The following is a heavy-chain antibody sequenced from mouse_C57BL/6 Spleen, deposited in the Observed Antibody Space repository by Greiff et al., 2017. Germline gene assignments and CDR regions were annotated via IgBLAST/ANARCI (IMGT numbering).Heavy chain of an antibody. CDR2: INYDGSST. CDR3: AREGYHYAMDY. J-gene: IGHJ4*01. CDR1: GFTFSDYY. V-gene: IGHV5-16*01. D-gene: IGHD2-2*01. Sequence: EVQLVESEGGLVQPGSSMKLSCTASGFTFSDYYMAWVRQVPEKGLEWVANINYDGSSTYYLDSLKSRFIISRDNAKNILYLQMSSLKSEDTATYYCAREGYHYAMDYWGQGTSVTVSS.